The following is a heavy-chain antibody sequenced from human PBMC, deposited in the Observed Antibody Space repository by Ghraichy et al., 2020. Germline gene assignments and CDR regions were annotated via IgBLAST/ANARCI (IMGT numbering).Heavy chain of an antibody. CDR1: GGSISSYY. D-gene: IGHD4-17*01. CDR2: IYYSGST. V-gene: IGHV4-59*01. CDR3: ARVVLDYGDYVGYYYGMDV. Sequence: SETLSLTCTVSGGSISSYYWSWIRQPPGKGLEWIGYIYYSGSTNYNPSLKSRVTISVDTSKNQFSLKLSSVTAADTAVYYCARVVLDYGDYVGYYYGMDVWGQGTTVTVSS. J-gene: IGHJ6*02.